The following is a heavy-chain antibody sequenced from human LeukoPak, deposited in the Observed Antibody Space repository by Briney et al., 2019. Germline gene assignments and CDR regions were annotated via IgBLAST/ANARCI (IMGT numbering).Heavy chain of an antibody. CDR1: GYTFTSYG. D-gene: IGHD6-19*01. CDR2: INPYNGNT. J-gene: IGHJ4*02. Sequence: GASVKVSCKASGYTFTSYGINWVRQAPGQGLEWMGWINPYNGNTNYAQKLQGRVTMTTDTSTSTAYMELRTLRSDDTAMFYCARDEGQWLPFDYWGQGTLVTVSS. V-gene: IGHV1-18*01. CDR3: ARDEGQWLPFDY.